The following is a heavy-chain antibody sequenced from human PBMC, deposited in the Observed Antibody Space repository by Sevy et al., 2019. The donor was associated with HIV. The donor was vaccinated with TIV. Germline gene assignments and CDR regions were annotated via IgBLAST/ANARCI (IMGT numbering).Heavy chain of an antibody. CDR3: ARERTTVTTAGYSYGFDYFDY. CDR1: GFTFSNYF. D-gene: IGHD4-17*01. Sequence: GGSLRLSCAASGFTFSNYFINWVRQAPGKGLEWVSSISSGSSYIFYADSVKGRFTISRDNAKNSLYLHMNSLRAEDTAVYYCARERTTVTTAGYSYGFDYFDYWGQGTLVTVSS. V-gene: IGHV3-21*01. CDR2: ISSGSSYI. J-gene: IGHJ4*02.